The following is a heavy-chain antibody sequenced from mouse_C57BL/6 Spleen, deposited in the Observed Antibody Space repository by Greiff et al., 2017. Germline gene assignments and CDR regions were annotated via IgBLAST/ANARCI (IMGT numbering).Heavy chain of an antibody. Sequence: VQLKESGAELVRPGASVKLSCTASGFNIKDDYMHWVKQRPEQGLEWIGWIDPENGDTEYASKFQGKATITADTSSNTAYLQLSSLTSEDTAVYYCHDYGFAYWGQGTLVTVSA. D-gene: IGHD2-4*01. CDR3: HDYGFAY. J-gene: IGHJ3*01. CDR2: IDPENGDT. V-gene: IGHV14-4*01. CDR1: GFNIKDDY.